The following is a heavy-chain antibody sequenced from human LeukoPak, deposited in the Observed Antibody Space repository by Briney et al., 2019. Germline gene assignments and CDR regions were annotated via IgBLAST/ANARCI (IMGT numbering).Heavy chain of an antibody. CDR2: ISGSGGST. D-gene: IGHD3-9*01. CDR3: ARDEGLRYFDWLPPYYYYGMDV. CDR1: GFTFSSYA. V-gene: IGHV3-23*01. Sequence: PGGSLRLSCAASGFTFSSYAMSWVRQAPGKGLEWVSAISGSGGSTYYADSVKGRFTISRDNSKNTLYLQMNSLRAEDTAVYYCARDEGLRYFDWLPPYYYYGMDVWGQGTTVTVSS. J-gene: IGHJ6*02.